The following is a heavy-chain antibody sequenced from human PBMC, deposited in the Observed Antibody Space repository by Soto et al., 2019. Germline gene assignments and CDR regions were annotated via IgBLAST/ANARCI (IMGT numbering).Heavy chain of an antibody. CDR1: GYTFTGYY. V-gene: IGHV1-2*02. J-gene: IGHJ4*02. D-gene: IGHD1-1*01. Sequence: QVQLVQSGAEVKKPGASVKVSCKASGYTFTGYYMHWVRQAPGQGLEWMGWINPNSGGTNYARKFQGRVTKTRDTSISTAYMELSRLRSDDTAVYYCARSRYSTAELDYWGQGTLVTVSS. CDR2: INPNSGGT. CDR3: ARSRYSTAELDY.